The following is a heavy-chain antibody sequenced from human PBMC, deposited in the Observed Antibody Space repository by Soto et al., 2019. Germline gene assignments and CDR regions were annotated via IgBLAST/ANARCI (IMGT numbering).Heavy chain of an antibody. Sequence: GGSLRLSCAASGFTFTDYALSWVRQAPGKGLEWVATISGIGGSTYLADSVKGRLSISRDNSKNTLYLQMNSLRAEDTAVYYCARDSINEYYYDSSGYEGGDAFDIWGQGTMVTVSS. CDR3: ARDSINEYYYDSSGYEGGDAFDI. J-gene: IGHJ3*02. CDR2: ISGIGGST. CDR1: GFTFTDYA. D-gene: IGHD3-22*01. V-gene: IGHV3-23*01.